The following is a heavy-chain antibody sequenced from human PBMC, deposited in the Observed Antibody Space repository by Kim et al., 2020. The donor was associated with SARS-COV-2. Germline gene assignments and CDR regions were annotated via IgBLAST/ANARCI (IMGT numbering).Heavy chain of an antibody. V-gene: IGHV3-73*01. J-gene: IGHJ4*02. D-gene: IGHD3-22*01. Sequence: VNGRLPISRDDSKNTAYLQMNSLKTEDTAVYYCTRPTFYYDSSGYYFFDSWGQGTLVTVSS. CDR3: TRPTFYYDSSGYYFFDS.